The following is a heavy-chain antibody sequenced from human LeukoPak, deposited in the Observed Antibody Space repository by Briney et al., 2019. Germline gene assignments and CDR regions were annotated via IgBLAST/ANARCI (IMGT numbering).Heavy chain of an antibody. CDR1: GGSITGYY. CDR3: ARGLPSTVTTLGFDY. V-gene: IGHV4-59*08. D-gene: IGHD4-11*01. CDR2: IYYSGST. Sequence: SETLSLTCTVSGGSITGYYWSWIRQPPGKGLEWIGYIYYSGSTSYNPSLKSRVTISLDTSKNQFSLKLRSVTAADTAVYYCARGLPSTVTTLGFDYWGQGTLVTVSS. J-gene: IGHJ4*02.